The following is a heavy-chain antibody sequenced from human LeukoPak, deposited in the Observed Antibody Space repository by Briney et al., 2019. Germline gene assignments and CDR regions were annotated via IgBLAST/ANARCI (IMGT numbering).Heavy chain of an antibody. D-gene: IGHD3-9*01. CDR1: GGSISSYY. CDR2: IYTSGST. CDR3: ARVWYDILTGYVWFDR. V-gene: IGHV4-4*07. J-gene: IGHJ5*02. Sequence: SETLSLTCTVSGGSISSYYWSWIRQPAGKGLEWIGRIYTSGSTNYNPSLKSRVTMSVDTSKNQFSLKLSSVTAADTAVYYCARVWYDILTGYVWFDRGGQGTLVTVSS.